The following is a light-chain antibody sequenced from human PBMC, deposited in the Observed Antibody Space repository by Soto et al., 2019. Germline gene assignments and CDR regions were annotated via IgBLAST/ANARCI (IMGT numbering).Light chain of an antibody. Sequence: EIVLTQSPGTLSLSPGERATLSCRASLSVSSSFLAWYQQKPGQAPRLLISGASSRAAGIPDRFSGSGSGTDFTLTISRLETEDFAVYYCQQYGSSPPYTFGLGTRLEIK. J-gene: IGKJ2*01. CDR2: GAS. CDR1: LSVSSSF. CDR3: QQYGSSPPYT. V-gene: IGKV3-20*01.